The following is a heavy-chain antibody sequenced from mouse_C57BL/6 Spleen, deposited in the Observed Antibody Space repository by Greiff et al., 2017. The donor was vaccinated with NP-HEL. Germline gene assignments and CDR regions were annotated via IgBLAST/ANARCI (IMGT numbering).Heavy chain of an antibody. CDR2: ISSGSSTI. CDR3: ARGDYDGFDY. J-gene: IGHJ2*01. CDR1: GFTFSDYG. V-gene: IGHV5-17*01. D-gene: IGHD2-4*01. Sequence: EVQGVESGGGLVKPGGSLKLSCAASGFTFSDYGMHWVRQAPEKGLEWVAYISSGSSTIYYADTVKGRFTISRDIAKHTLFLQMTSLRSEDTAMYYCARGDYDGFDYWGQGTTLTVSS.